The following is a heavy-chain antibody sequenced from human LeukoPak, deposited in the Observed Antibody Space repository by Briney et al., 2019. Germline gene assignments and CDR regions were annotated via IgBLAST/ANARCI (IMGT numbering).Heavy chain of an antibody. J-gene: IGHJ4*02. CDR1: GGTFSSYA. D-gene: IGHD6-13*01. CDR3: ARGVLVLSPFDY. V-gene: IGHV1-69*05. Sequence: AASVEVSCKASGGTFSSYAISWVRQAPGQGLEWMGGIIPIFGTANYAQKFQGGVTITTDESTSTAYMELSSLRSEDTAVYYCARGVLVLSPFDYWGQGTLVTVSS. CDR2: IIPIFGTA.